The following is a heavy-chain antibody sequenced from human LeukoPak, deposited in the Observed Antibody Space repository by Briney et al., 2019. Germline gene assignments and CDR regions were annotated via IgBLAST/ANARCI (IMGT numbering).Heavy chain of an antibody. J-gene: IGHJ6*02. V-gene: IGHV3-9*01. CDR2: ISWNSGSI. D-gene: IGHD7-27*01. CDR1: GFTFDDYA. CDR3: ARAWGYYYYGMDV. Sequence: GGSLRLSCAASGFTFDDYAMHWVRQAPGKGLEWVSGISWNSGSIGYADSVKGRFTISRDNAKNSLYLQMNSLRAEDTALYYCARAWGYYYYGMDVWGQGTTVTVSS.